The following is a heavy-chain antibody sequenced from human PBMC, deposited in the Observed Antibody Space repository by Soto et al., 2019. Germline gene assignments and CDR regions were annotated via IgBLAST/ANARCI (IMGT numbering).Heavy chain of an antibody. CDR2: IGDSGAGT. Sequence: EVQLLESGGRLVRPGGSLRLSCTASGFTISNNAMSWVRQAPGKGLQWVSSIGDSGAGTYYADSVKGRFTISRDSSKNTLYLQVNSLRDEDTAVYYCARAFSSWPGDLDDWGQGTVVTVSS. D-gene: IGHD4-17*01. CDR3: ARAFSSWPGDLDD. CDR1: GFTISNNA. V-gene: IGHV3-23*01. J-gene: IGHJ4*02.